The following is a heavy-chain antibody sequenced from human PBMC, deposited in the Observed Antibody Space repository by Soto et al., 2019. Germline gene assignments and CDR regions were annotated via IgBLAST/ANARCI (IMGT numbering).Heavy chain of an antibody. V-gene: IGHV4-39*01. CDR3: ARHPSDFWFDP. D-gene: IGHD2-21*02. Sequence: QLQLQESGPGLVKPSETLSLTCSVSGGSISSSSYFWGWIRQPPGKGLAWIGSIYYSGSTYYNPSLKSRVPVSVDTSKKQFSLKPSSVTAADTAVYYCARHPSDFWFDPWGQGTLVTVSS. CDR1: GGSISSSSYF. CDR2: IYYSGST. J-gene: IGHJ5*02.